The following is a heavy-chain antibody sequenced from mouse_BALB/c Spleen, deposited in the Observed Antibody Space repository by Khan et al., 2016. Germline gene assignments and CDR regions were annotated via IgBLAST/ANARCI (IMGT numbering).Heavy chain of an antibody. V-gene: IGHV7-3*02. D-gene: IGHD2-1*01. Sequence: EVELVEPGGGLVQPGGSLRLSCATSGFTFTDYYMSWVRQPPGKALEWLGFIRNKANGYTTEYSASVKGRFTISRDYSQSILYLQMNTPSASDSATYYCARGYGNYVRFAYWGQGTLVTVSA. CDR2: IRNKANGYTT. CDR1: GFTFTDYY. J-gene: IGHJ3*01. CDR3: ARGYGNYVRFAY.